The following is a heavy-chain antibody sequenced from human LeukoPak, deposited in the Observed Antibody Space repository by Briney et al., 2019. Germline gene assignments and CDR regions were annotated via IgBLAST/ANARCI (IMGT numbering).Heavy chain of an antibody. CDR2: INTNTGNP. V-gene: IGHV7-4-1*02. D-gene: IGHD6-13*01. Sequence: GASVKVSCKASGYTFTSYSMHWVRQAPGQGLEWMGWINTNTGNPTYAQGFTGRFVFSLDTSVSTAYLQISSLEAEDTAVYYCARDPAAQPPTLFDFWGQGTQVTVSS. CDR1: GYTFTSYS. J-gene: IGHJ4*02. CDR3: ARDPAAQPPTLFDF.